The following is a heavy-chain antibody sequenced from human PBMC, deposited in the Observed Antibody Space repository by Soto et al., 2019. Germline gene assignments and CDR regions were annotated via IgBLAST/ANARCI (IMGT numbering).Heavy chain of an antibody. CDR2: ISSSGSTI. J-gene: IGHJ4*02. V-gene: IGHV3-48*03. Sequence: GGSLRLSCAASGFTFSTYEMNWVRQAPGKGLEWVSYISSSGSTIYYADSVKGRFTISRDNAKNSLYLQMNSLRAEDTAVYFCAGNSYYYHSGLDHYWGQGTLVTVSS. D-gene: IGHD3-22*01. CDR3: AGNSYYYHSGLDHY. CDR1: GFTFSTYE.